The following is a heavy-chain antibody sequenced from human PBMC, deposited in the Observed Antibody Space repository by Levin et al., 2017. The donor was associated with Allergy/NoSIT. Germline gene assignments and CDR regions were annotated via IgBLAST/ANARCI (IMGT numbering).Heavy chain of an antibody. CDR2: ISGGGDKT. Sequence: GESLKISCAASGFTFSDYGMSWVRQAPAKGLEWVSTISGGGDKTFYADSVKGRFTISRDNSKNTLYLQLNALRAEDTAIYCCAKDRDPLWFGELGQYWGQGNLVTVSS. J-gene: IGHJ4*02. CDR3: AKDRDPLWFGELGQY. D-gene: IGHD3-10*01. CDR1: GFTFSDYG. V-gene: IGHV3-23*01.